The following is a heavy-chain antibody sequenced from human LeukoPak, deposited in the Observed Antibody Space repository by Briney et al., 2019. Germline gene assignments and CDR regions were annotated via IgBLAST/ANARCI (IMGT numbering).Heavy chain of an antibody. Sequence: ESGPTLVKPTQTLTLTCTFSGFSLSTSGVGVGWIRQPPGKALEWLALIYLNEDKRYSPSLKSRLTITKDTSQHQVVLTMTNVHPVDTPTYYCAHSSSGWNGDEIDYWGQGTLVTVSS. CDR1: GFSLSTSGVG. J-gene: IGHJ4*02. V-gene: IGHV2-5*01. D-gene: IGHD6-19*01. CDR3: AHSSSGWNGDEIDY. CDR2: IYLNEDK.